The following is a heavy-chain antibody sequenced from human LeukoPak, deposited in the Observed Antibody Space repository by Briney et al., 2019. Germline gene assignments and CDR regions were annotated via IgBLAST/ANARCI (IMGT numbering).Heavy chain of an antibody. CDR1: GFTFSSYA. Sequence: GGSLRLSCAAYGFTFSSYAMSWVRQAPGKGLEWVSAISGSGGSTYYADYVKGRFTISRDNSKNTLYLQMNSLRAEDTAVYYCARDGTGYCSGGSCQRFDPWGQGTLVTVSS. J-gene: IGHJ5*02. CDR3: ARDGTGYCSGGSCQRFDP. V-gene: IGHV3-23*01. CDR2: ISGSGGST. D-gene: IGHD2-15*01.